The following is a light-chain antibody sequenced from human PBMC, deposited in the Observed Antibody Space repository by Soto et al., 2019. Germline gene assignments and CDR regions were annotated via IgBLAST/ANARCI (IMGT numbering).Light chain of an antibody. Sequence: QSALTQPAAVSGSPGQSITISCTGTSSDIGGHNFVSWYQHHPGKAPKLLIYEVSYRASGVSNRFTGSKSANTASLTNSGLQAEDEADYSCSSYTTSSYVVFGGGTKLTVL. CDR3: SSYTTSSYVV. V-gene: IGLV2-14*01. CDR1: SSDIGGHNF. CDR2: EVS. J-gene: IGLJ2*01.